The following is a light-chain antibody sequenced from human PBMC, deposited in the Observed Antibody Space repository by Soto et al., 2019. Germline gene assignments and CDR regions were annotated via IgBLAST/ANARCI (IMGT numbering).Light chain of an antibody. V-gene: IGKV3-11*01. CDR2: DAS. J-gene: IGKJ3*01. CDR1: QRINSY. Sequence: EIVLTKSPATLPLSPGERATLSCRASQRINSYLAWYQQQPGQAPRLILYDASNRATCIPARLSGSGSGTDFTLTICSREPEDFAVYYCQQRNDWPLTVGPGTKVDIK. CDR3: QQRNDWPLT.